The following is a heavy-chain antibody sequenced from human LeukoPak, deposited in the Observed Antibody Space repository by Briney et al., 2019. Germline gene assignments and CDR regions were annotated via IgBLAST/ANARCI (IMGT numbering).Heavy chain of an antibody. CDR1: GGTFSSYA. D-gene: IGHD2-2*01. J-gene: IGHJ4*02. Sequence: GASVKVSCKASGGTFSSYAISWVRQAPGQGLEWMGGIIPIFGATNYAQKFQGRVTITTDESTSTAYMDLSSLRSEDTAVYYCASVPTAARYFDYWGQGTLVTVSS. CDR2: IIPIFGAT. CDR3: ASVPTAARYFDY. V-gene: IGHV1-69*05.